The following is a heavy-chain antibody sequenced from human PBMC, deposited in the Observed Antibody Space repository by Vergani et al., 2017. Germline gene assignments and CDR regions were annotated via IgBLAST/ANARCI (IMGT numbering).Heavy chain of an antibody. V-gene: IGHV4-61*02. CDR2: IHTSGST. Sequence: QVQLQESGPGLVKPSQTLSLTCTVSGGSINRHNYYWSWIRQPAGKGLVWIGRIHTSGSTNYNPSLKSRVTMSEDTSKNQFSLKLSSVTAADTAVYYCARDRGIVGATTGGMDVWGQGTTVTVSS. CDR1: GGSINRHNYY. D-gene: IGHD1-26*01. J-gene: IGHJ6*02. CDR3: ARDRGIVGATTGGMDV.